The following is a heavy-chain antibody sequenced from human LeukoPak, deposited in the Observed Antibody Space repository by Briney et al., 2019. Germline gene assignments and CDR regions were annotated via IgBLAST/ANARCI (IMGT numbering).Heavy chain of an antibody. J-gene: IGHJ3*02. Sequence: NPSETLSLTCAVSGGSISSGGYSWSWIRQPPGKGLEWIGYIYHSGSTYYNPSLKSRVTISVDRSKNQFSLKLSSVTAADTAVYYCARVRMTGQDAFDIWGQGTMVTVSS. V-gene: IGHV4-30-2*01. CDR3: ARVRMTGQDAFDI. D-gene: IGHD1-14*01. CDR1: GGSISSGGYS. CDR2: IYHSGST.